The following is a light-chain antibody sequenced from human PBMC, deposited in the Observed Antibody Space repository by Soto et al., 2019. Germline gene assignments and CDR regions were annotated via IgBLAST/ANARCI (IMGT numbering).Light chain of an antibody. CDR3: QQYGSSSYT. Sequence: EIVLTQSPGTLSLSPGERATLSCRASQSISSSYLAWYQQKPGQAPRLLIYAASSRATGITDRFSGSGSGTDFTLTISRLEAEDFAVYYCQQYGSSSYTFGQGTQLEIK. J-gene: IGKJ2*01. CDR2: AAS. CDR1: QSISSSY. V-gene: IGKV3-20*01.